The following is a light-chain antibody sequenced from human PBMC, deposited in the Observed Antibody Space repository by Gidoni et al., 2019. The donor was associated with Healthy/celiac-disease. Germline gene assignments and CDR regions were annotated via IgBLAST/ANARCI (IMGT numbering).Light chain of an antibody. J-gene: IGKJ1*01. CDR3: QQYGSSPRT. CDR2: GAS. Sequence: EIVLTQSPGTLSLSPWERANLSCRASQSVSSSYLAWYQQKPGPAPRLLVYGASSRATGIPDRFSGSGSGKDFTLTISRLEPEDFAVYYCQQYGSSPRTFGPGTKVEVK. CDR1: QSVSSSY. V-gene: IGKV3-20*01.